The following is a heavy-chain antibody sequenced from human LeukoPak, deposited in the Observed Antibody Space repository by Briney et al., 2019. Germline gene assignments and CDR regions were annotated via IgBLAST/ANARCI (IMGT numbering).Heavy chain of an antibody. D-gene: IGHD5-12*01. CDR2: IYYNGDT. Sequence: PSEALSLTCTLSGGSLSSSSYYWGWIRQPPGKGLEWIGTIYYNGDTNYNPSLQRRLTISVDTSKNQFSLTLNSVTAADTAVYYCARWGGREDDYSGYDSNWGQGTLVTVSS. CDR1: GGSLSSSSYY. CDR3: ARWGGREDDYSGYDSN. V-gene: IGHV4-39*07. J-gene: IGHJ4*02.